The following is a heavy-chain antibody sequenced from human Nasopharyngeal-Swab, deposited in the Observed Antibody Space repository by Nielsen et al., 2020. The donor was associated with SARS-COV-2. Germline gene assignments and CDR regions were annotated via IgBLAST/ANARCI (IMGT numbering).Heavy chain of an antibody. CDR1: GFTFSSYA. CDR2: ISGSGGST. V-gene: IGHV3-23*01. D-gene: IGHD6-13*01. CDR3: AKDEKGLAQQLAFFDY. J-gene: IGHJ4*02. Sequence: GESLKISCAASGFTFSSYAMSWVRQAPGKGLEWVSAISGSGGSTYYADSVKGRFTISRDNSKNTLYLQMNSLRAEDTAVYYCAKDEKGLAQQLAFFDYWGQGTLVTVSS.